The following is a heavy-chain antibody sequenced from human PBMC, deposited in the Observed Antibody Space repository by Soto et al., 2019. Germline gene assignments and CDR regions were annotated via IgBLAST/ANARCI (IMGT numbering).Heavy chain of an antibody. D-gene: IGHD3-3*01. CDR2: IIPIFGTA. V-gene: IGHV1-69*13. CDR3: ARERGPSDYDFWSGYYTRNSYYYYGMDV. Sequence: GASVKVSCKASGGTFSSYAISWVRQAPGQGLEWMGGIIPIFGTANYAQKFQGRVTITADESTSTAYMELSSLRSEDTAVYYCARERGPSDYDFWSGYYTRNSYYYYGMDVWGQGTTVTVSS. J-gene: IGHJ6*02. CDR1: GGTFSSYA.